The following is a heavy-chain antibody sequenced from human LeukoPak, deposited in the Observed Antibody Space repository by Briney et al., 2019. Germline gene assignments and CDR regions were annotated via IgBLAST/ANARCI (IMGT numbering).Heavy chain of an antibody. V-gene: IGHV3-66*02. CDR1: GFTFSDYY. J-gene: IGHJ4*02. Sequence: GGSLRLSCAASGFTFSDYYMSWIRQAPGKGLEWVSVIYSGGSTYYADSVKGRFTISRDNSKNTLYLQMNSLRAEDTAVYYCARQRWNGDYWGQGTLVTVSS. CDR2: IYSGGST. CDR3: ARQRWNGDY. D-gene: IGHD1-1*01.